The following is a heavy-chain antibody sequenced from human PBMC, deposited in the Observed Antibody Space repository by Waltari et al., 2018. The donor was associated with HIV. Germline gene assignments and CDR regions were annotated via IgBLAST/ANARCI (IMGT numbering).Heavy chain of an antibody. CDR1: GITFKHAW. V-gene: IGHV3-15*01. Sequence: DVQLVESAGGLVKPGGSLRLSCAVSGITFKHAWLSWVRQGPGKGPQWLGHIRSKSDGGTTDYAAPVRGRFTISTDDLNNTMSLEMKSLKVEDTGVYYCTTFEMGSTRNYWGQGTLVTVSS. D-gene: IGHD1-26*01. J-gene: IGHJ4*02. CDR2: IRSKSDGGTT. CDR3: TTFEMGSTRNY.